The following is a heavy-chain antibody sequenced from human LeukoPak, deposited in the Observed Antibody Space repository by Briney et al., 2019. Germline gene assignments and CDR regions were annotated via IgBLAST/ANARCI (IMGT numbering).Heavy chain of an antibody. J-gene: IGHJ6*02. Sequence: GGSLRLSCAASGFTFSTYAMSWVRQAPGKGLEWVSAISGSGGSTYYADSVKGRVTISRDNSQNTLYLQMNSLRAEDTAVYYCTTSTVTSSPKNYYYYGMDVWGQGTTVTVSS. CDR2: ISGSGGST. V-gene: IGHV3-23*01. CDR1: GFTFSTYA. D-gene: IGHD4-11*01. CDR3: TTSTVTSSPKNYYYYGMDV.